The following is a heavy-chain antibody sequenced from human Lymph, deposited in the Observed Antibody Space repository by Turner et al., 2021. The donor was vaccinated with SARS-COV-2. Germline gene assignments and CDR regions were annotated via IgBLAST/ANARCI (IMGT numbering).Heavy chain of an antibody. CDR3: ARGGLGTILQYAFDI. Sequence: QVQLGESGGGVVQPGRSLRLPCAASGFTFRSYGMHWVRQAPGKGLDCVAVIWYDGSNKFYADSVKGRFTISRDNSKNTLYLQMNSLRAEDTAVYYCARGGLGTILQYAFDIWGQGTMVTVSS. CDR1: GFTFRSYG. D-gene: IGHD1-7*01. CDR2: IWYDGSNK. J-gene: IGHJ3*02. V-gene: IGHV3-33*01.